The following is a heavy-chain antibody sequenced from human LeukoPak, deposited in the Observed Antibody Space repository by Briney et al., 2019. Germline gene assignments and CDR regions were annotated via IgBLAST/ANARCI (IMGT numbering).Heavy chain of an antibody. V-gene: IGHV3-48*01. CDR1: GFTFSSYS. CDR2: IISSSSTI. D-gene: IGHD2-2*01. CDR3: ARSIGYCSSTSCYNWFDP. J-gene: IGHJ5*02. Sequence: GGSLRLSWAASGFTFSSYSMNWVRQAPGKGREWVSYIISSSSTIYYADSVKGRFTISRDNAKNSLYLQMNSLRAEDTAVYYCARSIGYCSSTSCYNWFDPWGQGTLVTVSS.